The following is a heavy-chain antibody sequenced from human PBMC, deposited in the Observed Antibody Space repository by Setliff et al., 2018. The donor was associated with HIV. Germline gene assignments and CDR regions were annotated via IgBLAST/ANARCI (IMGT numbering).Heavy chain of an antibody. Sequence: SETLSLTCAVYGGSFSGYYWSWIRQSPGKGLEWIGYIYYSGITTYNPSLKSRVTISIDTSKNQFSLRLHSVTAADTAVYYCARDPPGYGDPNDYWGQGTLVTVSS. J-gene: IGHJ4*02. CDR2: IYYSGIT. D-gene: IGHD4-17*01. CDR1: GGSFSGYY. CDR3: ARDPPGYGDPNDY. V-gene: IGHV4-34*11.